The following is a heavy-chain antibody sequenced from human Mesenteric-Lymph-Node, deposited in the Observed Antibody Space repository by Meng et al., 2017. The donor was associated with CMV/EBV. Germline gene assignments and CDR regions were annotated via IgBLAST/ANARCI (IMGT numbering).Heavy chain of an antibody. CDR3: AHSSGSSWSGVGYFDY. V-gene: IGHV2-5*01. J-gene: IGHJ4*02. Sequence: FSLSATGMGVCWIRQPPGMALEWLGFIHWNNDRRFRPSLKTRLTITTDTSKNQVVLTMTNMDPVDTATYYCAHSSGSSWSGVGYFDYWGQGTLVTVSS. CDR1: FSLSATGMG. D-gene: IGHD6-13*01. CDR2: IHWNNDR.